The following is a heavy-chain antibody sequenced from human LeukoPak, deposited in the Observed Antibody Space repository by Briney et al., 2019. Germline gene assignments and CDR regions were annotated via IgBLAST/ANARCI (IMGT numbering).Heavy chain of an antibody. J-gene: IGHJ4*02. D-gene: IGHD3-16*01. CDR2: INNDGRST. V-gene: IGHV3-74*01. CDR3: ARVRWGGLYYFDY. Sequence: GGSLRLSCAASGFTFSSYWMHWVRQSPGKGLVGVSRINNDGRSTNYADSVKGRFTISRDNAKNTLYLQMNSLRAEDTAVYYCARVRWGGLYYFDYWGQGTLVTVSS. CDR1: GFTFSSYW.